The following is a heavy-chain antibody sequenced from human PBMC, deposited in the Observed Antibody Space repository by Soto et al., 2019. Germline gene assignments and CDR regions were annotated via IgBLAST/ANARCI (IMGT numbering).Heavy chain of an antibody. D-gene: IGHD3-10*01. CDR3: AKDNGSGSYGGYYFDY. CDR1: GFTFDDYA. V-gene: IGHV3-9*01. Sequence: EVQLVESGGGLVQPGRSLRFSCAASGFTFDDYAMHWVRQAPGKGLEWVSGISWNSGSIGYADSVKGRFTISRDNAKNSLYLQMNSLRAEDTALYYCAKDNGSGSYGGYYFDYWGQGTLVTVSS. CDR2: ISWNSGSI. J-gene: IGHJ4*02.